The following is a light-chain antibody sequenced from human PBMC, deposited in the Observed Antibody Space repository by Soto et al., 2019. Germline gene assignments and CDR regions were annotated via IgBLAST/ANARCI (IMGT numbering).Light chain of an antibody. CDR2: WAS. CDR1: QSVLSSSNNKNY. CDR3: HQHCSTPIT. Sequence: DIVMTQSPDSLAVSLGERATINCKSSQSVLSSSNNKNYLDWYQQKPGQPPKLLFYWASTRESGVPDRFSGNGYVTDFTLDISSLQAEDVAVCYCHQHCSTPITFRQGTLLEIK. V-gene: IGKV4-1*01. J-gene: IGKJ5*01.